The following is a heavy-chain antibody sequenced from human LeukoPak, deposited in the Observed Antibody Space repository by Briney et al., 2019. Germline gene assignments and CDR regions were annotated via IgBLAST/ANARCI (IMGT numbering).Heavy chain of an antibody. CDR3: ARGATMIVVVIPNRSFDY. CDR1: GYTFTSYG. CDR2: ISAYNGNT. D-gene: IGHD3-22*01. Sequence: ASVKVSCKASGYTFTSYGISWVRQAPGQGLEWMGWISAYNGNTSYAQKFQGRVTMTRDMSTSTVYMELSSLRSEDTAVYYCARGATMIVVVIPNRSFDYWGQGTLVTVSS. J-gene: IGHJ4*02. V-gene: IGHV1-18*01.